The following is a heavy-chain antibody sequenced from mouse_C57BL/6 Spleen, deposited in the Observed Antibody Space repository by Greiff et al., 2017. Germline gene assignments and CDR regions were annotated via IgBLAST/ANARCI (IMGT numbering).Heavy chain of an antibody. D-gene: IGHD2-3*01. Sequence: QVQLQQSGPELVKPGASVKISCKASGYSFTSYYIHWVKQRPGQGLAWIGWIYPGSGNTKYNEKFKGKATLTADTSSSTAYMQLSSLTSEDSAVYYCARDDGYYGDYWGQGTTLTVSS. CDR2: IYPGSGNT. J-gene: IGHJ2*01. CDR3: ARDDGYYGDY. V-gene: IGHV1-66*01. CDR1: GYSFTSYY.